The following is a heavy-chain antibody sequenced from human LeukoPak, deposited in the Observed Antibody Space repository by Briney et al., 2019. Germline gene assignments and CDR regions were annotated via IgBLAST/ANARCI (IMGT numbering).Heavy chain of an antibody. D-gene: IGHD3-10*01. CDR2: INHSGST. CDR1: GGSFSGYY. CDR3: AREGPYGSGSYYRPNFDY. J-gene: IGHJ4*02. V-gene: IGHV4-34*01. Sequence: SETLSLTCAVYGGSFSGYYWNWIRQPPGKGLEWIGEINHSGSTNYNPSLKSRVTISVDTSTNQFSLKLSSVTAPDTAVYYCAREGPYGSGSYYRPNFDYWGQGTLVTVSS.